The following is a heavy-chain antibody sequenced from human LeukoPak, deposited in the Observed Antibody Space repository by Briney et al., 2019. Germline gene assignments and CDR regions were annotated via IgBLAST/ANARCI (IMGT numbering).Heavy chain of an antibody. CDR2: ISSSSSYI. CDR3: ASMDIGLVRD. CDR1: GFTFSSYS. Sequence: GGSLRLSCAASGFTFSSYSMNWVRQAPGKGLEWVSSISSSSSYIYYADSVKGRFTISRDNAKNSLYLQMNSLRAEDTAVYYCASMDIGLVRDWGQGTLVTVST. V-gene: IGHV3-21*01. D-gene: IGHD3-10*01. J-gene: IGHJ4*02.